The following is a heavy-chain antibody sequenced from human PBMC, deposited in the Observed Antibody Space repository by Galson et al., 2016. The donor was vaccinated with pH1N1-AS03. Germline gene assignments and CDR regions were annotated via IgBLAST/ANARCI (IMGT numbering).Heavy chain of an antibody. CDR2: IQTTGNT. CDR3: ARDPPLEIGWYFDL. CDR1: GDSTFDYY. V-gene: IGHV4-4*09. J-gene: IGHJ2*01. D-gene: IGHD3-3*01. Sequence: TLSLTCTVSGDSTFDYYWNWIRQPPGKGLEWIGYIQTTGNTKYNPSLKSRVTMSIDPSKNQFSLHLMSVTASDTALYYCARDPPLEIGWYFDLWGRGTLVTVSS.